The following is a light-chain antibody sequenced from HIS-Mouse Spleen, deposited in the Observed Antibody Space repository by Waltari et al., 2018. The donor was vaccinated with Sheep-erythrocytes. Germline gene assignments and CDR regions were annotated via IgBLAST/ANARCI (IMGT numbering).Light chain of an antibody. V-gene: IGLV2-11*01. J-gene: IGLJ1*01. CDR2: DVS. CDR1: SSDAGGYNY. Sequence: QSALTQPRSVSGSPGQSVTISCPGTSSDAGGYNYVYWYQQHHGKAPKLMIYDVSKRPSGVPDRFSGSKSGNTASLTISGLQAEDEADYYCCSYAGSYNHVFATGTKVTVL. CDR3: CSYAGSYNHV.